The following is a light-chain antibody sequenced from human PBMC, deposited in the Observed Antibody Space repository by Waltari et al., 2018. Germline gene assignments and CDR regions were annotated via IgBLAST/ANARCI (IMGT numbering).Light chain of an antibody. Sequence: DIVMTQSPDSLAVSLGERATINCKSSPSVLYSSDNRNYLAWYQQKPGQPPKLLIYWASTRESGVPDRFSGSGSGTDFTLTISSLQAEDVAVYYCQQSYSTPLTFGQGTKLEVK. CDR1: PSVLYSSDNRNY. CDR3: QQSYSTPLT. J-gene: IGKJ2*01. CDR2: WAS. V-gene: IGKV4-1*01.